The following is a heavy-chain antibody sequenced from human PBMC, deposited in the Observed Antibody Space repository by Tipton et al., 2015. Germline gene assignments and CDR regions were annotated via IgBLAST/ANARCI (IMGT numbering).Heavy chain of an antibody. D-gene: IGHD3-22*01. CDR3: AREVWYYDSSGYDY. CDR2: IYYTGST. CDR1: GGSVSSASYY. J-gene: IGHJ4*02. Sequence: TLSLTCTVSGGSVSSASYYWSWIRQPPGKGLEWIAYIYYTGSTNYDASLKSRVTTSIDTSKDQFSLKLSSVTAADTAVYYCAREVWYYDSSGYDYWGQGTLVTVSS. V-gene: IGHV4-61*01.